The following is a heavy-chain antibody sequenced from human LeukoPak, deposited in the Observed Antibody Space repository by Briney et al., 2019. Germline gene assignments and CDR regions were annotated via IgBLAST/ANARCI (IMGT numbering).Heavy chain of an antibody. CDR3: ATVAYYYDSSGYLQFDW. CDR2: ISAYNGNT. V-gene: IGHV1-18*01. Sequence: ASVKVSCKASGYTFTSYGISWVRQAPGQGLEWMGWISAYNGNTNYAQKLQGRVTMTTDTSTSTAYMELRSLRSDDTAVYYCATVAYYYDSSGYLQFDWWGQGTLVTVSS. J-gene: IGHJ4*02. D-gene: IGHD3-22*01. CDR1: GYTFTSYG.